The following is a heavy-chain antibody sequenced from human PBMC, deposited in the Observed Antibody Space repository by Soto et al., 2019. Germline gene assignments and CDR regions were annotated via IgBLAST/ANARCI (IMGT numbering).Heavy chain of an antibody. CDR2: ISFDGSSK. V-gene: IGHV3-30-3*01. Sequence: QVQLVESGGGVVQPGRSLRLSCADSGFTFRNYAMHWVRQAPGKGLEWVAVISFDGSSKYYADSVKGRFTISRDNSKNPLYLQMNSLRPDDTAVYYCARETVDAPFDYWGQGTQVSVSS. J-gene: IGHJ4*02. D-gene: IGHD2-21*01. CDR1: GFTFRNYA. CDR3: ARETVDAPFDY.